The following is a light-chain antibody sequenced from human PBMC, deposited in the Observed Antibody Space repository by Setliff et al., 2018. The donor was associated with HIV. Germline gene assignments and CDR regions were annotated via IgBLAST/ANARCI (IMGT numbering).Light chain of an antibody. J-gene: IGKJ1*01. CDR3: QQYSSSPWT. V-gene: IGKV3-20*01. Sequence: EIVLTQSPGTLSVSPGERATLSCRASQTISSSSLAWYQRKPGQAPRLLIYGASSRATGIPDRFSCSGSGTDFTLTITRLEPEDSAVYYCQQYSSSPWTFGQGTKVDIK. CDR2: GAS. CDR1: QTISSSS.